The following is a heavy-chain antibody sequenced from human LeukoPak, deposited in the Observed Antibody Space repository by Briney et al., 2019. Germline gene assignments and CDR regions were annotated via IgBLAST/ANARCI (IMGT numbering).Heavy chain of an antibody. J-gene: IGHJ3*02. CDR2: IYTSGST. D-gene: IGHD3-9*01. Sequence: PSETLSLTCTVSGGSISSYYWSWIRQPAGKGLEWIGRIYTSGSTNYNPSLKSRVTMSVDTSKNQFSLKLSSVTAADTAVYYCARDNYDILTGYGDAFDIWGQGTMVTVSS. V-gene: IGHV4-4*07. CDR3: ARDNYDILTGYGDAFDI. CDR1: GGSISSYY.